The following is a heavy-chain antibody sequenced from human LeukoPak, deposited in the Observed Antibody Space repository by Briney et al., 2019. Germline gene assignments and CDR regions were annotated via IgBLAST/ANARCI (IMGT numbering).Heavy chain of an antibody. CDR2: IYDNGST. V-gene: IGHV4-59*01. CDR3: ARDVRLRWTGYFDY. D-gene: IGHD4-23*01. CDR1: GGSLSSYY. Sequence: SETLSLTCTVSGGSLSSYYWSWIRQPPGKGLEWIGYIYDNGSTNYNPSLKSRVSISVDTSKNQFSLSLNSVTAADTAVYYCARDVRLRWTGYFDYWGQGALVTVSS. J-gene: IGHJ4*02.